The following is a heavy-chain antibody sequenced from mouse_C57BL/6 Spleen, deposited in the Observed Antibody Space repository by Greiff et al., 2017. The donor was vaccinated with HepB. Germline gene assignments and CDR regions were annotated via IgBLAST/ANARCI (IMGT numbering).Heavy chain of an antibody. Sequence: VQLQQSGPGMVKPSQSLSLTCTVTGYSITSGYDWHWIRHFPGNKLEWMGYISYSGSTNYNPSLKSRISITHDTSQKHFFLKLNSVTTEDTATYYCARDQGGYWYFDVWGTGTTVTVSS. J-gene: IGHJ1*03. V-gene: IGHV3-1*01. CDR2: ISYSGST. D-gene: IGHD3-2*02. CDR3: ARDQGGYWYFDV. CDR1: GYSITSGYD.